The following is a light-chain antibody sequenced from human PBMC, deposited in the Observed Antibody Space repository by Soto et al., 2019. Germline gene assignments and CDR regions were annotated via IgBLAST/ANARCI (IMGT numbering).Light chain of an antibody. V-gene: IGKV3-15*01. J-gene: IGKJ1*01. CDR2: GAS. CDR3: QQYGNSPST. CDR1: QGVTTN. Sequence: EIVMTQSPATLSVSPGDTATLSCRASQGVTTNLAWFQQKPGQAPRLLIYGASTRATGLPARFSGSGSGTEFTLTISSLQSEDFAVYYCQQYGNSPSTFGQGTKVDIK.